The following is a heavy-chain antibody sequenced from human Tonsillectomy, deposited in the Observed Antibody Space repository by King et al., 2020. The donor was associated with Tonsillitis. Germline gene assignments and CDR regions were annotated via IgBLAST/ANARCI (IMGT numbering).Heavy chain of an antibody. CDR1: GFTFDDYA. Sequence: DVQLVESGGGLVQPGRSLRLSCAASGFTFDDYAMHWVRQAPGKGLEWVSGISWNSGSIGYADSVKGRFTISRDNAKNSLYLQMNSLRAEDTALYYCAKALTGLGGPFDYWGQGTLVTVSS. V-gene: IGHV3-9*01. CDR3: AKALTGLGGPFDY. CDR2: ISWNSGSI. D-gene: IGHD7-27*01. J-gene: IGHJ4*02.